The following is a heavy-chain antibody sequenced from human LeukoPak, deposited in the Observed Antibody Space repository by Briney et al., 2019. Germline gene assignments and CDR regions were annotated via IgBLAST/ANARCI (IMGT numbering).Heavy chain of an antibody. Sequence: GGSLRLSCTASGFTFGDYAMSWVRQPPGKGLEWVGFIRSNAYGGTIEYDASVRGRFSISRDESRSIAYLQMNSLKTEDTAFYYCTRGTYYYDRTGYFTDYWGQGTLVTVP. V-gene: IGHV3-49*04. CDR2: IRSNAYGGTI. CDR1: GFTFGDYA. J-gene: IGHJ4*02. D-gene: IGHD3-22*01. CDR3: TRGTYYYDRTGYFTDY.